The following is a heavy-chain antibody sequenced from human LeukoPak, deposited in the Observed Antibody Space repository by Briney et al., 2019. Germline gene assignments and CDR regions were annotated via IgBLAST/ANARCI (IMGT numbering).Heavy chain of an antibody. CDR3: ARSYYYDSSGYSWSWFDP. V-gene: IGHV5-51*01. CDR2: IYPGDSDT. CDR1: GYSFTSYW. Sequence: GESLKISCKGSGYSFTSYWIGWVRQMPGKGLEWMGIIYPGDSDTRYSPSFQGQVTISADKSISTAYLQWSSPKASDTAMYYCARSYYYDSSGYSWSWFDPWGQGTLVTVSS. D-gene: IGHD3-22*01. J-gene: IGHJ5*02.